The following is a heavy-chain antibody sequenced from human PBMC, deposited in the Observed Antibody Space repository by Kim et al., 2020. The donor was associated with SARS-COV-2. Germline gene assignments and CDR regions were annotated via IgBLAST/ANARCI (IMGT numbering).Heavy chain of an antibody. V-gene: IGHV3-23*01. Sequence: TYYADSVKGRFTISRDNSKDTLYLQMNSLRAEDTAVYYCAKEGSSSWWSYWGQGTLVTVSS. CDR2: T. J-gene: IGHJ4*02. CDR3: AKEGSSSWWSY. D-gene: IGHD6-13*01.